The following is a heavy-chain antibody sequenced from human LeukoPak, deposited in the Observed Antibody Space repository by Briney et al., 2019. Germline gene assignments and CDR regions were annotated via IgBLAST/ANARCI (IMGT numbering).Heavy chain of an antibody. D-gene: IGHD6-25*01. V-gene: IGHV3-48*01. CDR3: ATTTSSAWMPFDY. CDR1: GFNFYSFT. Sequence: GGSLRLSCVASGFNFYSFTMNWVRQAPGKGLEWVSYISSGGSTIYYRDSVKGRFTISRDNAKNSLYLQMNNLSADDTGVYYCATTTSSAWMPFDYWGQGTLVAVSS. J-gene: IGHJ4*02. CDR2: ISSGGSTI.